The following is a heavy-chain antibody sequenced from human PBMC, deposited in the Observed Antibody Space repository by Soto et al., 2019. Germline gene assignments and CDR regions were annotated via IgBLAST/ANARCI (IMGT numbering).Heavy chain of an antibody. Sequence: PSETLSLTCAVSGDSVTTSHGWSWVRQHPGKGLEWIGYIYYSGSTYYNPSLKSRVTISVDTSKNQFSLKLSSVTAADTAVYYCASSSGGSYYDYWGQGTLVTVSS. V-gene: IGHV4-31*11. CDR2: IYYSGST. J-gene: IGHJ4*02. CDR3: ASSSGGSYYDY. CDR1: GDSVTTSHG. D-gene: IGHD2-15*01.